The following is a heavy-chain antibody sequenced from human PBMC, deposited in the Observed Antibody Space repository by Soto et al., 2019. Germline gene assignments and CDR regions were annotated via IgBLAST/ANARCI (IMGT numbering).Heavy chain of an antibody. CDR3: ARDPCSGGSCYPPTGMDV. CDR2: IWYDGSNK. D-gene: IGHD2-15*01. J-gene: IGHJ6*02. V-gene: IGHV3-33*01. CDR1: GFTFSSYG. Sequence: PGGSLRLSCAASGFTFSSYGMHWVRQAPGKGLEWVAVIWYDGSNKYYADSVKGRFTISRDNSKNTLYLQMSSLRAEDTAVYYCARDPCSGGSCYPPTGMDVWGQGTTVTVSS.